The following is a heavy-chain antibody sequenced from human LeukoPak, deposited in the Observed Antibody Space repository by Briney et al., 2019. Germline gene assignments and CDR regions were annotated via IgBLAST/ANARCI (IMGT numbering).Heavy chain of an antibody. Sequence: GRSLRLSCAASGFTFDDYAMHWVRQAPGKGLEWVSGISWNSGSIGYADSVKGRFTISRDNAKNSLYLQMNSLRAEDTALYYCAKATYYDIADAFDIWGQGTMVTVSS. CDR2: ISWNSGSI. CDR3: AKATYYDIADAFDI. D-gene: IGHD3-9*01. CDR1: GFTFDDYA. J-gene: IGHJ3*02. V-gene: IGHV3-9*01.